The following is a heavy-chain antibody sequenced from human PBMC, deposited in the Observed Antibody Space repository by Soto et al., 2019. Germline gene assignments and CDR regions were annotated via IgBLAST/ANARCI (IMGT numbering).Heavy chain of an antibody. D-gene: IGHD6-6*01. V-gene: IGHV6-1*01. J-gene: IGHJ6*02. CDR3: ARDLGYSSSLYYYYGMDV. CDR1: GDSVSSNSAA. Sequence: PSQTLSLPCAISGDSVSSNSAAWNWIRQSPSRGLEWLGRTYYRSKWYNDYAVSVKSRITINPDTSKNQFSLQLNSVTPEDTAVYYCARDLGYSSSLYYYYGMDVWGQGTTVTVSS. CDR2: TYYRSKWYN.